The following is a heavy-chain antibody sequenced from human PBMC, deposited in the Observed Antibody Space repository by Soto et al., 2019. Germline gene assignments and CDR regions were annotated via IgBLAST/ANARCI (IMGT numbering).Heavy chain of an antibody. CDR1: GGTFSSYI. Sequence: QVQLVQSGAEVKKPGSSVKDSCKASGGTFSSYIISWVRQAPGQGLEWMGRIIPILGIANYAQKFQGRVTITADTSTSTAYMELSSLRSEDTAMYYCARDRSGDYGWFDPWGQGTLVTVSS. CDR3: ARDRSGDYGWFDP. V-gene: IGHV1-69*08. D-gene: IGHD4-17*01. CDR2: IIPILGIA. J-gene: IGHJ5*02.